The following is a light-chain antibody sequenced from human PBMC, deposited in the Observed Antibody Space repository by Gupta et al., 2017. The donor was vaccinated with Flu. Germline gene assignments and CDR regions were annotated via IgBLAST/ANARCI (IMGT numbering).Light chain of an antibody. V-gene: IGLV7-43*01. CDR1: TRAVTSGYY. Sequence: QTVVTQEPPLTVSPGGTVTLTCASSTRAVTSGYYPNWFQQNPGQPPRALIYSTTNKHSWTPARFSGSLLGGKAALTLSGVQPEDEAEYYCLLYYGGVNWVFGGGTKLTVL. J-gene: IGLJ3*02. CDR3: LLYYGGVNWV. CDR2: STT.